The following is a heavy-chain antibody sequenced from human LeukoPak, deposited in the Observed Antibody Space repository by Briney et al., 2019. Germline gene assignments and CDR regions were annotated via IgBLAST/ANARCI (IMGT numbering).Heavy chain of an antibody. Sequence: SETLSLTCAVYGGSFSGYYWSWIRQPPGKGLEWIGEINHSGSTNYNPSLKSRVTISVDTSKNQFSLKLSSVTAADTAVYYCARGTAEYFQHWGQGTLVTVSS. CDR1: GGSFSGYY. V-gene: IGHV4-34*01. CDR2: INHSGST. J-gene: IGHJ1*01. CDR3: ARGTAEYFQH.